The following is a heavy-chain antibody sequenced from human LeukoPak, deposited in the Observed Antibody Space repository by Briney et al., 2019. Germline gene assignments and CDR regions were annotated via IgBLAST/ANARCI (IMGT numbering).Heavy chain of an antibody. CDR1: GGSIRSSSYY. CDR2: IYYSGSA. CDR3: ARLEWQPSLDY. V-gene: IGHV4-39*01. D-gene: IGHD3-3*01. Sequence: SETLSLTCTVSGGSIRSSSYYWGWIRQPPGKGLEWIGSIYYSGSAYNNPSLKSRATISVDTSKSQFSLKLSSVTAADTAVYYCARLEWQPSLDYWGRGTLVIVSS. J-gene: IGHJ4*02.